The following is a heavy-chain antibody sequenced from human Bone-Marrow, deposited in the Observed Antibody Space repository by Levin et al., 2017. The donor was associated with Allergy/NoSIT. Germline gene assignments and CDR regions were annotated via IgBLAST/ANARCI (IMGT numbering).Heavy chain of an antibody. V-gene: IGHV4-4*02. CDR3: ARDYYDSSGYSWSHAFDI. D-gene: IGHD3-22*01. CDR1: GGSISSSNW. J-gene: IGHJ3*02. Sequence: SETLSLTCAVSGGSISSSNWWSWVRQPPGKGLEWIGEIYHSGSTNYNPSLKSRVTISVDKSKNQFSLKLSSVTAADTAVYYCARDYYDSSGYSWSHAFDIWGQGTMVTVSS. CDR2: IYHSGST.